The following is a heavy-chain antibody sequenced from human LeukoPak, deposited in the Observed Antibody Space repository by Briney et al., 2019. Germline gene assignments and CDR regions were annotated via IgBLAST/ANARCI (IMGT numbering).Heavy chain of an antibody. Sequence: GGSLRLSCAASRFTFSSYAMSWVRQAPGKGLEWVSTISGSGDSTYYADSVKGRFTTSRDNSENTLFLQINSLRADDAAVYYCATVGGGSSRPYYFDYWGQGALVTVSS. CDR3: ATVGGGSSRPYYFDY. J-gene: IGHJ4*02. CDR2: ISGSGDST. V-gene: IGHV3-23*01. CDR1: RFTFSSYA. D-gene: IGHD1-26*01.